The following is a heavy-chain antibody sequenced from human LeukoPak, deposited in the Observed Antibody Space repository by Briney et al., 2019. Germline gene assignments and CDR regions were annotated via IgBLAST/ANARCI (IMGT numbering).Heavy chain of an antibody. CDR3: AHRRIAVAGHYFDY. CDR1: GFSLSTSGVG. J-gene: IGHJ4*02. CDR2: IYLNDDK. Sequence: SGPTLVNPTQTLTLTCTFPGFSLSTSGVGVGWIRQPPGKALEWLALIYLNDDKLYSTSLKSRLTITKDTSKNQVVLTMTNMDPVDTATYYCAHRRIAVAGHYFDYWGQGTLVTVSS. D-gene: IGHD6-19*01. V-gene: IGHV2-5*01.